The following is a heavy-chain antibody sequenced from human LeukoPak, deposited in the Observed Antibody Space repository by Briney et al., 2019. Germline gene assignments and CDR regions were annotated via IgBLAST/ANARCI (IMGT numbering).Heavy chain of an antibody. J-gene: IGHJ4*02. Sequence: SETLSLTCTVSGGSISSDYWSWIRQPPGKGLEWIGYIYYIGSTNYNPSLKSRVTISIDTSKNQLSLKLTSVTAADTAVYYCATSTGYDSSGYFQFDYWGQGTLVTVSS. CDR2: IYYIGST. V-gene: IGHV4-59*01. D-gene: IGHD3-22*01. CDR3: ATSTGYDSSGYFQFDY. CDR1: GGSISSDY.